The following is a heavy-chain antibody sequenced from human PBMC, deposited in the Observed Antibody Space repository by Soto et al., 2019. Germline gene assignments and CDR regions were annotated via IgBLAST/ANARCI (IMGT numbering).Heavy chain of an antibody. Sequence: SETLSVTCTFSGGSISIYYWSWIRQPPGRGLELIGYIYYSGSTNYNPSLKSRVTISVDTSKNQFSLKLSSVTAADTAVYYCARVTITYYYDSSGYYVWNYFDYWGQGTLVTVSS. CDR1: GGSISIYY. CDR2: IYYSGST. J-gene: IGHJ4*02. V-gene: IGHV4-59*01. CDR3: ARVTITYYYDSSGYYVWNYFDY. D-gene: IGHD3-22*01.